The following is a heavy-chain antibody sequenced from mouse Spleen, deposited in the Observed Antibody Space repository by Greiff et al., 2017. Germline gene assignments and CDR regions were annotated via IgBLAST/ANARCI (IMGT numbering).Heavy chain of an antibody. CDR2: IYPGSGNT. CDR1: GYTFTDYY. J-gene: IGHJ1*01. Sequence: QVQLQQSGAELVRPGASVKLSCKASGYTFTDYYINWVKQRPGQGLEWIARIYPGSGNTYYNEKFKGKATLTAEKSSSTAYMQLSSLTSEDSAVYFCARVYGGRYFDVWGAGTTVTVSS. V-gene: IGHV1-76*01. D-gene: IGHD1-2*01. CDR3: ARVYGGRYFDV.